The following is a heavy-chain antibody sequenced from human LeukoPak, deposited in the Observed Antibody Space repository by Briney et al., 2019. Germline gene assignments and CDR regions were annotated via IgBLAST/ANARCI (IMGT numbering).Heavy chain of an antibody. Sequence: SETLSLTCAVSGGSISSGGYSWSWIRQPPGKGLEWIGYIYHSGSTYYNPSLKSRVTISVDTSKNQFSLKLSSVTAADTAVYYCARGVRRYSSSPGYWGQGTLVTVSS. V-gene: IGHV4-30-2*01. CDR1: GGSISSGGYS. J-gene: IGHJ4*02. CDR3: ARGVRRYSSSPGY. D-gene: IGHD6-13*01. CDR2: IYHSGST.